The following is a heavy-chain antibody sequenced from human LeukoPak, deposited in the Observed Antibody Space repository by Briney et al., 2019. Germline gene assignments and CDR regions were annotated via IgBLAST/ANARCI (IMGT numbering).Heavy chain of an antibody. CDR1: GFTFDDYA. J-gene: IGHJ4*02. D-gene: IGHD1-7*01. Sequence: GRSLRLSCAASGFTFDDYAMPWVRQAPGKGLEWVSGISWNSGSIGYVDSVKGRFTISRDNAKNSLYLQMNSLRAEDTALYYCAKALTGTRDYWGQGTLVTVSS. V-gene: IGHV3-9*01. CDR3: AKALTGTRDY. CDR2: ISWNSGSI.